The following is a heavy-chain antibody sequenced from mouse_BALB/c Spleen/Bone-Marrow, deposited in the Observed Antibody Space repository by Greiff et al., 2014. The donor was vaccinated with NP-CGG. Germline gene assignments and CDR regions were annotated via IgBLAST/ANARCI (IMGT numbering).Heavy chain of an antibody. CDR3: ARWGWDFATGY. CDR1: GYTFTEYS. D-gene: IGHD3-3*01. CDR2: INPNNGVT. J-gene: IGHJ4*01. Sequence: VHVKQSGPELVKPGASVKISCKTSGYTFTEYSMHWVKQSHGKSLEWIGGINPNNGVTSYNQKFKDTATLTVDESSNTAYMELRSLTSEDSAVYFCARWGWDFATGYWGQGTSVTVSS. V-gene: IGHV1-18*01.